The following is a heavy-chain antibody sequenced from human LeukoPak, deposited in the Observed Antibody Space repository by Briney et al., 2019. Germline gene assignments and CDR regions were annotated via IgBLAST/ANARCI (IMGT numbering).Heavy chain of an antibody. CDR1: GGSISSGDYY. V-gene: IGHV4-30-4*08. J-gene: IGHJ1*01. Sequence: SQTLSLTCTVSGGSISSGDYYWSWIRQPPGKGLEWIGYIYYSGSTYYNPSLKSRVTISVDTSKNQFSLKLSSVTAADTAVYYCARGNDGGPWVVPVSHWGQGTLVTVSS. D-gene: IGHD2-2*01. CDR3: ARGNDGGPWVVPVSH. CDR2: IYYSGST.